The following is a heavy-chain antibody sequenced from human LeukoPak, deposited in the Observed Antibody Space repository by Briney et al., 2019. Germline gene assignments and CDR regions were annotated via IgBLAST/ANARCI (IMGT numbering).Heavy chain of an antibody. CDR1: GFTFSSYA. CDR3: ARVGGRGLFLAY. D-gene: IGHD3-16*01. V-gene: IGHV3-30*01. Sequence: GGSLRLSRAASGFTFSSYAMHWVRQAPGKGLEWVAVISYDGSNKYYADSVKGRITISRDNSKNTLYLQMNSLRAEDTAVYYCARVGGRGLFLAYWGQGTLVTVFS. CDR2: ISYDGSNK. J-gene: IGHJ4*02.